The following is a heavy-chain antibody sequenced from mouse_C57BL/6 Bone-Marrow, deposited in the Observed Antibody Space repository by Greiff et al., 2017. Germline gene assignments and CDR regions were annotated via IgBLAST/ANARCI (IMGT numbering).Heavy chain of an antibody. J-gene: IGHJ2*01. V-gene: IGHV1-64*01. CDR2: IHPNSGST. Sequence: QVQLQQPGAELVKPGASVKLSCKASGYTFTSYWMHWVKQRPGQGLEWIGMIHPNSGSTNYNEKFKSKATLTVDKSSSTAYMQLSSLTSEDSAVYYCARRWRFITTVVPFDYWGQGTTLTVSS. D-gene: IGHD1-1*01. CDR3: ARRWRFITTVVPFDY. CDR1: GYTFTSYW.